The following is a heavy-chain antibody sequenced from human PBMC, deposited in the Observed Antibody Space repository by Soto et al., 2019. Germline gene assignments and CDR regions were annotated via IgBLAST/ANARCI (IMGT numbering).Heavy chain of an antibody. Sequence: QVQLQESGPGLVKPSQTLSLTCTVSGGSISSGGYSWSWIRQHPGKGLVWIGYIYYSGGTYYNPSLKSRVTISVDTSKNQFSLKLSSVTAADTAVYYCARGVHDFWSGYYTGEFDYWGQGTLVTVSS. CDR1: GGSISSGGYS. CDR3: ARGVHDFWSGYYTGEFDY. J-gene: IGHJ4*02. V-gene: IGHV4-31*03. CDR2: IYYSGGT. D-gene: IGHD3-3*01.